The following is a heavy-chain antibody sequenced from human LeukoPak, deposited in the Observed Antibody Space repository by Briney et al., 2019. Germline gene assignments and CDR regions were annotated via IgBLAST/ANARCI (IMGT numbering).Heavy chain of an antibody. CDR3: ARTLQVPAGLTHPQIDENGLSHNWFDP. CDR1: GGSISSSSYY. CDR2: IYYSGST. J-gene: IGHJ5*02. D-gene: IGHD2-15*01. Sequence: SETLSLTCTVSGGSISSSSYYWGWIRQPPGKGLEWIGSIYYSGSTYYNPSLKSRVTISVDTSKNQFSLKLSSVTAADTAVYYCARTLQVPAGLTHPQIDENGLSHNWFDPWGQGTLVTVSS. V-gene: IGHV4-39*01.